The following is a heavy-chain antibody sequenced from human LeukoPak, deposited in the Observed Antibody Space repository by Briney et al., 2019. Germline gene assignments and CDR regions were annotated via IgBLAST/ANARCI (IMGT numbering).Heavy chain of an antibody. CDR3: ARDLGIYDAFDI. Sequence: SETLSLTCAVYGGSFSGYYWSWIRQPPGEGLEWIGYIYYSGSTNYNPSLKSRVTISVDTSKNQFSLKLSSVTAADTAVYYCARDLGIYDAFDIWGQGTMVTVSS. D-gene: IGHD7-27*01. J-gene: IGHJ3*02. CDR1: GGSFSGYY. CDR2: IYYSGST. V-gene: IGHV4-59*01.